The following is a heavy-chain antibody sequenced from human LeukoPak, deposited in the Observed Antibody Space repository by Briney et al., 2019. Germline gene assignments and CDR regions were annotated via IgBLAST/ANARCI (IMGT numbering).Heavy chain of an antibody. D-gene: IGHD4-17*01. Sequence: GGSLRLSCGAFGFTFSNYALIWARQAPGKGLEWVSSITGSGGRTYHTNSVKGWFTISRDNSRNTLFLQMNSLRVADTAVYYCAKDPNGDYICAFDFWGQGTMVTVSS. CDR3: AKDPNGDYICAFDF. V-gene: IGHV3-23*01. J-gene: IGHJ3*01. CDR1: GFTFSNYA. CDR2: ITGSGGRT.